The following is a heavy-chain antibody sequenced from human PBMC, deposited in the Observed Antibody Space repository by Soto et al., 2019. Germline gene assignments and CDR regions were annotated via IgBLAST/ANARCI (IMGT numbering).Heavy chain of an antibody. CDR1: GGTFSSYT. D-gene: IGHD3-22*01. V-gene: IGHV1-69*02. CDR2: IIPILGIA. Sequence: QVQLVQSGAEVKKPGSSVKVSCKASGGTFSSYTISWVRQAPGQGLEWMGRIIPILGIANYAQKFQGRVTITADKSTSTAYMELSSLRSEDTAVYYCSYYDSSGYWEYYFDYWGQGTLVTVSS. CDR3: SYYDSSGYWEYYFDY. J-gene: IGHJ4*02.